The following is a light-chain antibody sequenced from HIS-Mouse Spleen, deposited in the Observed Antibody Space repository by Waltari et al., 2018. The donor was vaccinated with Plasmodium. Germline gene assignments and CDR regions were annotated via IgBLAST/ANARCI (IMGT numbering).Light chain of an antibody. CDR1: QSVSSN. J-gene: IGKJ3*01. CDR2: GAS. CDR3: QQYNNWSFT. V-gene: IGKV3-15*01. Sequence: IVITQSPATQTVSPGERATLSCRPSQSVSSNLTWYQQKPSPAPRLLIYGASTRATGIPARFSGSVSGTEFTLTISSLQSEDFAVYYCQQYNNWSFTFGPGTKVAIK.